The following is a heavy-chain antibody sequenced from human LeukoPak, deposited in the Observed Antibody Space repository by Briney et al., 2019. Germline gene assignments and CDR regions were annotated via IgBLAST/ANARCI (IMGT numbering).Heavy chain of an antibody. V-gene: IGHV1-18*01. D-gene: IGHD6-13*01. CDR1: GYAFTSYG. CDR2: ISAYNGNT. CDR3: ARVFAGSSWYLGAFDI. Sequence: ASVKVSCKASGYAFTSYGISWVRQAPGQGLEWMGWISAYNGNTNYAQKLQGRVTMTTDTSTSTAYMELRSLRSDDTAVYYCARVFAGSSWYLGAFDIWGQGTMVTVSS. J-gene: IGHJ3*02.